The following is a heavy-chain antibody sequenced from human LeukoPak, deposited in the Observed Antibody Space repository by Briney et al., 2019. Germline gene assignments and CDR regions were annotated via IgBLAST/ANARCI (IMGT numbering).Heavy chain of an antibody. Sequence: AASVKVSCKASGYTFTSYGISRVRQAPGQGLEWMGWISAYNGNTNYAQKLQGRVTMTTDTSTSTAYMELRSLRSDDTAAYYCARTRGDQGWFDPWGQGTLVTVSS. CDR3: ARTRGDQGWFDP. CDR2: ISAYNGNT. V-gene: IGHV1-18*01. CDR1: GYTFTSYG. D-gene: IGHD4-17*01. J-gene: IGHJ5*02.